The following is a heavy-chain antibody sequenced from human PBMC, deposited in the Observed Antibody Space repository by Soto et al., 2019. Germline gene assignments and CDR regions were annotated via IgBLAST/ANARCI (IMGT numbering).Heavy chain of an antibody. V-gene: IGHV1-2*02. Sequence: QVQLVQSGAEVKKTGASVTVSCKTSGFPLTDFYIHWVRQAPGQGLEWLAWINPHTGDTNTALKLQARLSMTRDTSINTAFMDLTRLSSDDTAVYYCAREGGAAPGARREWYLDLWGRGTLVSVSS. D-gene: IGHD1-26*01. CDR2: INPHTGDT. CDR3: AREGGAAPGARREWYLDL. CDR1: GFPLTDFY. J-gene: IGHJ2*01.